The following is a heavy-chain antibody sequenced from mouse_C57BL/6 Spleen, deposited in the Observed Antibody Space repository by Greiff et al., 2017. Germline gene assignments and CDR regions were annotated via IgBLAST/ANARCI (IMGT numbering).Heavy chain of an antibody. J-gene: IGHJ2*01. V-gene: IGHV5-16*01. CDR3: AREENYYGTFDY. CDR1: GFTFSDYY. CDR2: INYDGSST. Sequence: EVQVVESEGGLVQPGSSMKLSCTASGFTFSDYYMAWVRQVPEKGLEWVANINYDGSSTYYLDSLKSRFIISRDNAKNILYLQMSSLKSEDTATYYCAREENYYGTFDYWGQGTTLTVSS. D-gene: IGHD1-1*01.